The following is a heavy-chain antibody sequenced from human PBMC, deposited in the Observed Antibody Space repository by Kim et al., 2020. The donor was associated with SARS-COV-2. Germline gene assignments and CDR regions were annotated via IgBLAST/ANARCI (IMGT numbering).Heavy chain of an antibody. D-gene: IGHD6-19*01. CDR3: ARDARLRDSSGWPGWFDP. V-gene: IGHV4-59*01. J-gene: IGHJ5*02. Sequence: KSRVTISVDTSKNQFSLKLSSVTAADTAVYYCARDARLRDSSGWPGWFDPWGQGTLVTVSS.